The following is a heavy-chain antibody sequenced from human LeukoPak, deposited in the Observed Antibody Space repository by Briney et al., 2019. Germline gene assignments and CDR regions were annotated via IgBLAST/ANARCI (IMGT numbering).Heavy chain of an antibody. Sequence: GGSLRLSCAASGLTLSTNYMSWVRQTPGKGPEWVSVIYSGGDTYYADSVKGRFTISRDNSKNTLHLQMNSLRAEDTAVYYCARRVGPATQWFDRWGQGTLVTVSS. CDR3: ARRVGPATQWFDR. CDR2: IYSGGDT. CDR1: GLTLSTNY. V-gene: IGHV3-66*02. J-gene: IGHJ5*02. D-gene: IGHD2-15*01.